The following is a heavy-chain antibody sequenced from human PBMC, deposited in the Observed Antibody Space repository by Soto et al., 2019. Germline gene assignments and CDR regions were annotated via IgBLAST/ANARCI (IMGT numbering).Heavy chain of an antibody. V-gene: IGHV5-10-1*01. J-gene: IGHJ4*02. CDR2: IDPSDSYT. Sequence: PGESLKISCKGSGYSFTSSWISWVRQMPGKGLEWMGRIDPSDSYTNYSPSFQGHVTISADKSISTAYLQWSSLKASDTAMFYCAIQEGYSYGYNYWGQGTLVTVSS. D-gene: IGHD5-18*01. CDR3: AIQEGYSYGYNY. CDR1: GYSFTSSW.